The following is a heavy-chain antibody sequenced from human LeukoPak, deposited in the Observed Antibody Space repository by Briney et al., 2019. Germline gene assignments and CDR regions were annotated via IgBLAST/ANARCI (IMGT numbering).Heavy chain of an antibody. V-gene: IGHV4-59*08. Sequence: IPSETLSLTCTVSGGSITSYYWSWIRQPPGKGLEWIGYIYYSGSTDYIPSLKSRVTISVDTSKNQFSLKLSFVTAADTAVYYCARTQGFGYSYGPYFDYWGQGTLVTVSS. CDR1: GGSITSYY. J-gene: IGHJ4*02. CDR3: ARTQGFGYSYGPYFDY. CDR2: IYYSGST. D-gene: IGHD5-18*01.